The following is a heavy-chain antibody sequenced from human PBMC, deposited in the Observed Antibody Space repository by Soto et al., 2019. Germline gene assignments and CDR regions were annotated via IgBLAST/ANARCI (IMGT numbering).Heavy chain of an antibody. CDR3: ARHELGYCSGGSCPYYFDH. CDR2: IYYSGST. Sequence: SETLSLTCTVSGGSISSYYWSWIRQPPGKGLEWIGYIYYSGSTNYNPSLKSRVTISVDTSKNQFSLKLSSVTAADTAVYYCARHELGYCSGGSCPYYFDHWGQGTLVTVSS. D-gene: IGHD2-15*01. J-gene: IGHJ4*02. V-gene: IGHV4-59*08. CDR1: GGSISSYY.